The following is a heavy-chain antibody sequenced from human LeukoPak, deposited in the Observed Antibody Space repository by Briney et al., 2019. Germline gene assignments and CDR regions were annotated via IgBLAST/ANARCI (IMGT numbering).Heavy chain of an antibody. J-gene: IGHJ4*02. Sequence: ASVKVSXKASGYTFTGYYMHWVRQAPGQGLEWMGWINPNSGGTNYAQKFQGRATMTRDTSISTAYMELSRLRSDDTAVYYCARDPPPIRYYYDSSGYYNGYWGQGTLVTVSS. V-gene: IGHV1-2*02. CDR2: INPNSGGT. CDR3: ARDPPPIRYYYDSSGYYNGY. CDR1: GYTFTGYY. D-gene: IGHD3-22*01.